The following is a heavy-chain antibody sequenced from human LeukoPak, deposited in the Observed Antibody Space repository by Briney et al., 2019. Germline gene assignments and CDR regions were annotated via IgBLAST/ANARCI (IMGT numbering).Heavy chain of an antibody. J-gene: IGHJ6*02. V-gene: IGHV3-64D*09. CDR2: ISSIGGST. Sequence: GGSLRLSCSASGFTFSNYAMHWVRQAPGKGLEYVSAISSIGGSTYYADSVKGRFTISRDNSKNTLYLQVTSLRAEDTAVYYCVKGGNSVYNSMDVWGQGTTVTVSS. CDR1: GFTFSNYA. D-gene: IGHD4-23*01. CDR3: VKGGNSVYNSMDV.